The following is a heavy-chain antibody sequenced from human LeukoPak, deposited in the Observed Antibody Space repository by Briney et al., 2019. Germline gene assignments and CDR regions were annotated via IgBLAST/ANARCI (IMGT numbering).Heavy chain of an antibody. Sequence: GGSLRLSCAASGFTFSSSDMHWVRQAPGKGLEWVAVIWHDGSNKYYTDSVVGRFTISRDNSKNTVHLQMNSLRVDDTAVYYCAKDRSDCSTTSCWAHIDYWGQGTLVTVSS. CDR1: GFTFSSSD. J-gene: IGHJ4*02. V-gene: IGHV3-33*06. CDR3: AKDRSDCSTTSCWAHIDY. D-gene: IGHD2-2*01. CDR2: IWHDGSNK.